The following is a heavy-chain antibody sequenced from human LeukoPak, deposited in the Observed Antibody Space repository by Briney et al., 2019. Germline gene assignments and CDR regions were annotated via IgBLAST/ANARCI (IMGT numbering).Heavy chain of an antibody. J-gene: IGHJ4*02. Sequence: SETLSLTCTVSGGSISSYYWSWLRQPAGKGLEWIGRIYTSGRTNYNPSLKSRVTISVDMSKNQFSLKLRSMTAADTAVYYCARHGPGYSSVFDYWGQGTLVTVSS. CDR2: IYTSGRT. CDR3: ARHGPGYSSVFDY. CDR1: GGSISSYY. V-gene: IGHV4-4*07. D-gene: IGHD6-19*01.